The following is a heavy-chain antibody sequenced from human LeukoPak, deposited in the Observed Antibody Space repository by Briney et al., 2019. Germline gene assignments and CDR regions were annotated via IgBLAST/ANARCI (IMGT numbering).Heavy chain of an antibody. Sequence: GGSLRLSCAASGFTFRSYSMNWVRQAPGKGLEWLSYISVTSTLIYYADSVKGRFTISRDNAENSLYLQMNSLRAEDTAVYYCARDANDYASPPDYWGQGTPVTVSS. V-gene: IGHV3-48*01. CDR3: ARDANDYASPPDY. J-gene: IGHJ4*02. CDR2: ISVTSTLI. D-gene: IGHD3-16*01. CDR1: GFTFRSYS.